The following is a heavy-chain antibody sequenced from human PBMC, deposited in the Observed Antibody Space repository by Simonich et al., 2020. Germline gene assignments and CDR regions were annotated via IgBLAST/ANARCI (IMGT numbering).Heavy chain of an antibody. Sequence: EVQLVQSGAEVKKPGESLKISCKGSGYSFTSYWIGGGRQMPGKGLEWEGISYPCCSDTRYSPSFRGQVTISADKSISTAYLQWSSLKASDTAMYYCVRPDSGYDYFDYWGQGTLVTVSS. CDR2: SYPCCSDT. J-gene: IGHJ4*02. V-gene: IGHV5-51*03. CDR3: VRPDSGYDYFDY. CDR1: GYSFTSYW. D-gene: IGHD5-12*01.